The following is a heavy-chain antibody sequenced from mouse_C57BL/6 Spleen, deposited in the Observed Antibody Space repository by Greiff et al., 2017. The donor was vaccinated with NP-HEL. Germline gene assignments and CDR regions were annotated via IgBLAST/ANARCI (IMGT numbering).Heavy chain of an antibody. V-gene: IGHV1-55*01. CDR3: ARRGTGDWYFDV. CDR1: GYTFTSYW. D-gene: IGHD4-1*01. Sequence: QVQLQQPGAELVKPGASVKMSCKASGYTFTSYWITWVKQRPGQGLEWIGDIYPGSGSTNYNEKFKSKATLTVDTSSSTAYMQLSSLTSEDSAVYYGARRGTGDWYFDVWGTGTTVTVSS. J-gene: IGHJ1*03. CDR2: IYPGSGST.